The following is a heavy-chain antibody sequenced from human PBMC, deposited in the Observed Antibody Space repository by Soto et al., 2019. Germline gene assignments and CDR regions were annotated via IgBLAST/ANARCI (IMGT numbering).Heavy chain of an antibody. V-gene: IGHV4-4*02. CDR1: GDSISSSEW. CDR2: IHHSGPT. Sequence: QVQLQESGPGLVKPSGTLSLNCKVSGDSISSSEWWSWVRQPPGKGLEWIAEIHHSGPTNYNPSLQSRVTITVDKSKNQISLRLSTVTAADTAVYYCARAGGTTVTGLWHFDSWGQGTLVTVSS. J-gene: IGHJ4*02. CDR3: ARAGGTTVTGLWHFDS. D-gene: IGHD4-17*01.